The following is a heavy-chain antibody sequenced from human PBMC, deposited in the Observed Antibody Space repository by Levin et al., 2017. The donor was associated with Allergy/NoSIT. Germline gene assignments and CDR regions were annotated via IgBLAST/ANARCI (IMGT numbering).Heavy chain of an antibody. J-gene: IGHJ3*02. CDR2: IYYSGRT. CDR3: ARDGRLGSGWYVAFDI. CDR1: GGSISDYY. V-gene: IGHV4-59*01. D-gene: IGHD6-19*01. Sequence: PSQTLSLTCTVSGGSISDYYWSWIRQPPGKGLEWIGYIYYSGRTNYNPSLKSRVTISVDTSKNQFSLKLSSVIAADTAVYYCARDGRLGSGWYVAFDIWGQGTMVTVSS.